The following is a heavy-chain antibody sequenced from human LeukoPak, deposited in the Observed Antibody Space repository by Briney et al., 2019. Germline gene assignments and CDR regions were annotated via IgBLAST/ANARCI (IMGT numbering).Heavy chain of an antibody. Sequence: PSETLSLTCTVSGGSISNYFWSWIRQPPGKGLECIGYIYYSDSTNYNPSLKSRVTVSVDTSKNQFSLKLSSVTAADTAVYYCARLKATVSIHAYFDSWGQGTLVTVSS. CDR1: GGSISNYF. CDR2: IYYSDST. D-gene: IGHD4-17*01. V-gene: IGHV4-59*01. CDR3: ARLKATVSIHAYFDS. J-gene: IGHJ4*02.